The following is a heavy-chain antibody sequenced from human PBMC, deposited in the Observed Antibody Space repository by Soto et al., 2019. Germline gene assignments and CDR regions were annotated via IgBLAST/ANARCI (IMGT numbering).Heavy chain of an antibody. D-gene: IGHD5-18*01. CDR2: IIPIFGTA. J-gene: IGHJ4*02. Sequence: SVKVPCKASGGTFSSYAISWVRQAPGQGLEWMGGIIPIFGTANYAQKFQGRVTITADESTSTAYMELSSLRSEDTAVYYCARSGIQLWVLFDYWGQGTLVTVSS. CDR1: GGTFSSYA. V-gene: IGHV1-69*13. CDR3: ARSGIQLWVLFDY.